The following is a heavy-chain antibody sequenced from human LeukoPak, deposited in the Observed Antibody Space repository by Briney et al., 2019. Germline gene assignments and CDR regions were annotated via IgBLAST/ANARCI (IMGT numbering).Heavy chain of an antibody. CDR3: AKGKRYYYDSSGYYYSPFDY. D-gene: IGHD3-22*01. CDR2: ISYDGSNK. V-gene: IGHV3-30*18. CDR1: GFTLSSYG. Sequence: GGSLRLSCAASGFTLSSYGMHWVRQAPGKGLEWVAVISYDGSNKYYADSVKGRFTISRDNSKNTLYLQMNSLRAEDTAVYYCAKGKRYYYDSSGYYYSPFDYWGQGTLVTVSS. J-gene: IGHJ4*02.